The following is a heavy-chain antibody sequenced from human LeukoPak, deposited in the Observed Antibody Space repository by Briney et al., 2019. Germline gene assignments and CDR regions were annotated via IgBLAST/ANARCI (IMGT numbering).Heavy chain of an antibody. CDR3: APPVGATTDY. D-gene: IGHD1-26*01. V-gene: IGHV3-23*01. J-gene: IGHJ4*02. CDR2: ISGSGGST. Sequence: GGSLRLSCAASGFTFSSYWMHWVRQAPGKGLDGVSAISGSGGSTYYADSVKGRFTISRDNSKNTLYLQMNSLRAEDTAVYYCAPPVGATTDYWGQGTLVTVSS. CDR1: GFTFSSYW.